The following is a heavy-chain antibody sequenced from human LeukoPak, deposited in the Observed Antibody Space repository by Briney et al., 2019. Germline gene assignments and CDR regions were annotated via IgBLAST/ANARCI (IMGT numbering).Heavy chain of an antibody. V-gene: IGHV4-59*01. CDR2: IYYSGST. CDR3: ARDSRSYLNFDY. J-gene: IGHJ4*02. CDR1: GASISSFY. D-gene: IGHD1-26*01. Sequence: SETLSLTCTVSGASISSFYWSWIRQPPGKGLEWIGYIYYSGSTNYNPSLKSRVTISVDTSTTQYYLKLSSVTAADTAVYYCARDSRSYLNFDYWGQGTLVTVSS.